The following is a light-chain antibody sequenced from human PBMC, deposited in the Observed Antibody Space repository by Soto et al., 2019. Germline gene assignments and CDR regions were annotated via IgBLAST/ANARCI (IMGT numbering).Light chain of an antibody. J-gene: IGLJ1*01. CDR3: QSYDSSLSAYV. Sequence: QSVLAQPPSVSGAPGQKVTISCTWSSSNIGAGYDLHWYQQLPGTAPKLLLYGNSNRPSGVPDRFSGSKSGTSASLAITGLQAEDEADYYCQSYDSSLSAYVFGTGTRSPS. CDR1: SSNIGAGYD. CDR2: GNS. V-gene: IGLV1-40*01.